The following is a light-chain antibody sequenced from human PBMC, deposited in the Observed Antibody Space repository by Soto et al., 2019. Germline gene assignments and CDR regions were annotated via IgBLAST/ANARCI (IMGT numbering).Light chain of an antibody. V-gene: IGLV1-44*01. CDR1: TSNIGTNT. CDR3: AAWDDSLNGVV. J-gene: IGLJ2*01. Sequence: QPVLTQPPSVSGAPGQRVTISCSGSTSNIGTNTVNWYQHLPGTAPKLLIYSNSQRPSGVPDRFSGSKSGTSASLAISGLQSEDEADYYCAAWDDSLNGVVFGGGTNLTVL. CDR2: SNS.